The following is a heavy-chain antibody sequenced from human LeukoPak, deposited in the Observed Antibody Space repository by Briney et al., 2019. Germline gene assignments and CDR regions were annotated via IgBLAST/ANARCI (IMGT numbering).Heavy chain of an antibody. CDR3: ARVGDPLLWFGELLFYFDY. Sequence: GGSLRLSCAASGFTFSSYWMSWVRQAPGKGLEWVANMKQDGSEKYNVDSVKGRFTISRDNAKNSLYLQMNSLRAEDTAVYYCARVGDPLLWFGELLFYFDYWGQGTLVTVSS. CDR1: GFTFSSYW. J-gene: IGHJ4*02. D-gene: IGHD3-10*01. CDR2: MKQDGSEK. V-gene: IGHV3-7*03.